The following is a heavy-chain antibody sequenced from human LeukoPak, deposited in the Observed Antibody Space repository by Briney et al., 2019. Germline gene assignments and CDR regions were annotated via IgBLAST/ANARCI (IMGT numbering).Heavy chain of an antibody. D-gene: IGHD2-15*01. CDR2: IYHSGST. CDR3: ARGGGVVVASAWRI. Sequence: SETLSLTCTVSGYSISSGYYWGWIRQPPGKGLEWIGSIYHSGSTNYNPSLKSRVTISVDTSKNQFSLKLSSVTAADTAVYYCARGGGVVVASAWRIWGQGTLVTVSS. J-gene: IGHJ4*02. V-gene: IGHV4-38-2*02. CDR1: GYSISSGYY.